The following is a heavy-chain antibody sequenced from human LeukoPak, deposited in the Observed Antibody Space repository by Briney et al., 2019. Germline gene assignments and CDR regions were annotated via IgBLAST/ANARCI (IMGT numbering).Heavy chain of an antibody. V-gene: IGHV3-23*01. CDR1: GFTFSNYA. J-gene: IGHJ4*02. CDR3: AKVRTGHYFDY. CDR2: ISGTGGST. D-gene: IGHD1-1*01. Sequence: PGGSLRLSCAASGFTFSNYAMSWVRQAPGKGLEWVSSISGTGGSTYYADSVKGRFTISRGNSNNTLFLQMNSLRAEDTAVYYCAKVRTGHYFDYWGQGTLVTVSS.